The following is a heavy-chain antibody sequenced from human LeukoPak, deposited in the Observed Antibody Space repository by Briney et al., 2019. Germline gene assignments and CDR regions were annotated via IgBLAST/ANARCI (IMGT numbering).Heavy chain of an antibody. CDR2: IKQDGSEK. CDR1: GFTFSSYW. V-gene: IGHV3-7*01. D-gene: IGHD3-3*01. CDR3: ARDPYDFWSGQYFDY. J-gene: IGHJ4*02. Sequence: PGGSLRLSCAASGFTFSSYWMSWVRQAPGKGLEWVANIKQDGSEKYYVDSVKGRFTISRDNAKNSLYLQMNSLRAEDTAVYYCARDPYDFWSGQYFDYWGQGTLVTVSS.